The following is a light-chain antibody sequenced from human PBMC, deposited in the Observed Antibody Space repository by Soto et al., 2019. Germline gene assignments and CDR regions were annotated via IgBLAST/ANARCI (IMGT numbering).Light chain of an antibody. J-gene: IGKJ2*01. CDR3: MQAAQFPPYT. CDR2: QIS. CDR1: QSLVHSDGNTY. V-gene: IGKV2-24*01. Sequence: EIVLTQTPLSSPVTLGQPASISCRSSQSLVHSDGNTYLSWLQQRPGQPPRLLIYQISNRFSGVPDRFTGSGAVKDFTLKISRVEAEDVGVYYCMQAAQFPPYTFGQGTKLEIK.